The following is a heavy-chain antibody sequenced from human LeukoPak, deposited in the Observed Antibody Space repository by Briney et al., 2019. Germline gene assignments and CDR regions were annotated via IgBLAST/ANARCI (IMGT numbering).Heavy chain of an antibody. D-gene: IGHD2-21*01. CDR3: ARDLSAMDYYYYYYYMDV. J-gene: IGHJ6*03. Sequence: GASVKVSCKASGYTFASYGISWVRQAPGQGLEWMGWISAYNGNTNYAQKLQGRVTMTTDTSTSTAYMELRSLRSDDTAVYYCARDLSAMDYYYYYYYMDVWGKGTTVTVSS. CDR1: GYTFASYG. CDR2: ISAYNGNT. V-gene: IGHV1-18*01.